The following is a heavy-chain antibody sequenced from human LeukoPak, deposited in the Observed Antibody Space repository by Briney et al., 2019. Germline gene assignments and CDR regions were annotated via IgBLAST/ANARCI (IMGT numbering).Heavy chain of an antibody. J-gene: IGHJ4*02. CDR3: ARDMYGSGRTGSVDY. V-gene: IGHV3-33*07. CDR2: IWYDGSTK. CDR1: GFIFSHYG. D-gene: IGHD3-10*01. Sequence: GGSLGLSCAASGFIFSHYGMFWVRQAPGKGLEWLAVIWYDGSTKYYGDSVKGRFTISRDNSKNTVDLQMNSLSPEDTAVYYCARDMYGSGRTGSVDYWGQGTLVTVSS.